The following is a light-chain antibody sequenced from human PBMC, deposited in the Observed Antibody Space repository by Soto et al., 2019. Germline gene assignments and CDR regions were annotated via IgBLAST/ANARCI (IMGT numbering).Light chain of an antibody. V-gene: IGKV1-39*01. Sequence: DIQMTQSPSSLSASVGDRVTITCRASQSISSYLNWYQQKPGKEPKLLIYAASSFQSGVPSRFSGSGSGTDFTLTISSLQPEDFATYYCQQSYSTPLTFGGGTKVEIK. CDR3: QQSYSTPLT. CDR1: QSISSY. CDR2: AAS. J-gene: IGKJ4*02.